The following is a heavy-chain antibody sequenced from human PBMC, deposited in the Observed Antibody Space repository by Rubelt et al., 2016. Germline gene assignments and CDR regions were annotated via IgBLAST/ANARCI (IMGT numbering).Heavy chain of an antibody. J-gene: IGHJ6*02. CDR3: AKALYYGSGSYYYYYGMDV. D-gene: IGHD3-10*01. V-gene: IGHV3-9*01. Sequence: EVQLVESGGGLVQPGRSLRLSCAASGFTFDDYAMHWVRQAPGKGLEWVSGSSWNSGSIGYADSVKGRVACSRDNAKNDRYRQMNSLRAEETALYYCAKALYYGSGSYYYYYGMDVWGQGTTVTVSS. CDR1: GFTFDDYA. CDR2: SSWNSGSI.